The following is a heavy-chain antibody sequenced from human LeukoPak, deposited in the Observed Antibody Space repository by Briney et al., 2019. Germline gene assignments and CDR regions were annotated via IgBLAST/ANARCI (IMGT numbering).Heavy chain of an antibody. CDR1: GGSISSGDYY. CDR3: ARVVYYYDSSGYYYPMYYFDY. D-gene: IGHD3-22*01. CDR2: IYYSGST. V-gene: IGHV4-30-4*01. Sequence: SQTRSLTCTVSGGSISSGDYYWSWIRQPPGKGLEWIGYIYYSGSTYYNPSLKSRVTISVDTSKNQFSLKLSSVTAADTAVYYCARVVYYYDSSGYYYPMYYFDYWGQGTLVTVSS. J-gene: IGHJ4*02.